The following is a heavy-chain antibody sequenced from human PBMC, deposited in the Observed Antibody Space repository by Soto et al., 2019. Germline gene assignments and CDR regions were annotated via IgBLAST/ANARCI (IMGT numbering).Heavy chain of an antibody. V-gene: IGHV1-18*01. CDR2: ISAYNGNT. CDR1: GYTFTSYG. D-gene: IGHD3-22*01. CDR3: ARDSAYDSSGYYFQY. Sequence: ASVKVSCKASGYTFTSYGISWVRQAPGQGLEWMGWISAYNGNTNYAQKLQGRVTMTRDTSTSTVYMELSSLRSEDTAVYYCARDSAYDSSGYYFQYWGQGTLVTVSS. J-gene: IGHJ4*02.